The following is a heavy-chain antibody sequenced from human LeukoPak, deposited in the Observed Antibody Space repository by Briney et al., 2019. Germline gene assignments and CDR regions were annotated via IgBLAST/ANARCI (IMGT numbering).Heavy chain of an antibody. CDR3: ARDYGGNSGWFDP. D-gene: IGHD2-21*01. CDR1: GYTFTSYD. Sequence: ASVKVSCKASGYTFTSYDLNWVRQAPGQGPEWIGWMNPNSGNTGYAQKFQGRVTLTRSTSISTAYMELRSLTSEDTAVYYCARDYGGNSGWFDPWGQGTLVTVSS. J-gene: IGHJ5*02. V-gene: IGHV1-8*01. CDR2: MNPNSGNT.